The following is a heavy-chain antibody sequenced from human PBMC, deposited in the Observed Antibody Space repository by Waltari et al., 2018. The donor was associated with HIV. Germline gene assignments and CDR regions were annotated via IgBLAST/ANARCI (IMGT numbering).Heavy chain of an antibody. CDR2: ISYDGNNK. J-gene: IGHJ4*02. Sequence: QVQLVESGGGVVQPGRSLRLSCAASGFPFSNSGMHWVRQAPGKGLEWVAVISYDGNNKNYADSVKGRFTISRDNSKNTLYLQMNSPRADDTALYYCVKDRGTFTMINEYWGQGTLVTVSS. CDR1: GFPFSNSG. V-gene: IGHV3-30*18. D-gene: IGHD3-22*01. CDR3: VKDRGTFTMINEY.